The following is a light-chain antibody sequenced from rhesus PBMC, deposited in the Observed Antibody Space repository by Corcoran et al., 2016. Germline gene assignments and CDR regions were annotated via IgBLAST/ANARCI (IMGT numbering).Light chain of an antibody. CDR2: YAS. V-gene: IGKV1-37*01. CDR3: QQYNSDPYS. Sequence: DIQMTQSPSSLSASVGDRVTIICRASQGISSYLAWYQQKPGKAPKPLIYYASNLESGVPSRFSGSGSGTEFTLPISSLQPEDFSTYYCQQYNSDPYSFGQGTKVEIK. J-gene: IGKJ2*01. CDR1: QGISSY.